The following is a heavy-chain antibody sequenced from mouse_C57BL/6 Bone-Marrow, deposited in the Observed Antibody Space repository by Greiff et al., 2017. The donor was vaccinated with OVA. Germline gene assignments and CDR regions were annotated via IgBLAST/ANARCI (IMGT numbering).Heavy chain of an antibody. D-gene: IGHD3-2*02. CDR1: GFTFSDYY. CDR3: ASLDSSGYGWFAY. V-gene: IGHV5-12*01. J-gene: IGHJ3*01. Sequence: EVQVVESGGGLVQPGGSLKLSCAASGFTFSDYYMYWVRQTPEKRLEWVAYISNGGGSTYYPDTVKGRFTISRDNAKNSLYLQMSRLKSEDTAMYYCASLDSSGYGWFAYWGQGTLVTVSA. CDR2: ISNGGGST.